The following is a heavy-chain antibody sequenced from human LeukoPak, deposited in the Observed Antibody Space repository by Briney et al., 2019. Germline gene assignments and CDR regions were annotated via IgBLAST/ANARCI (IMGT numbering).Heavy chain of an antibody. CDR3: LRVPY. CDR1: GFTFSSYY. V-gene: IGHV3-74*01. CDR2: ISGDGSDT. J-gene: IGHJ4*02. Sequence: GGSLRLSCAVSGFTFSSYYMHWVRQVPGKGLVWTSRISGDGSDTNYADSVKGRFTISRDNAKNTLYLRMNSLRAEDTAVYYCLRVPYWGQGALDTVSS.